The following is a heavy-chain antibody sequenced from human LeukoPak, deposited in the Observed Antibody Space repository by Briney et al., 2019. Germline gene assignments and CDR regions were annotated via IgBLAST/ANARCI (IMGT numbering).Heavy chain of an antibody. V-gene: IGHV4-59*03. CDR2: MYYTGST. CDR3: AAVVVSGTPYFDY. Sequence: SETLSLTCTVSGGSIRSYYWTWVRQPPGKGLEWIGYMYYTGSTKYNPSLKSRVSISVDTSKNQFSLTLTSVTAADTAVYYCAAVVVSGTPYFDYWGQGTLVTVSS. CDR1: GGSIRSYY. J-gene: IGHJ4*02. D-gene: IGHD2-21*02.